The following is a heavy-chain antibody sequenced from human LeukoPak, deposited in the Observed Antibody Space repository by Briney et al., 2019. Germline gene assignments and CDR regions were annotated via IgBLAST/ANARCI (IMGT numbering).Heavy chain of an antibody. V-gene: IGHV4-38-2*02. CDR2: IYYSGST. CDR1: SYSISSNYC. D-gene: IGHD3-22*01. J-gene: IGHJ4*02. CDR3: AVYYYDSSGYYGPFDY. Sequence: SETLSLTCIVSSYSISSNYCWGWIRQPPGKGLEWIGSIYYSGSTNYNPSLKSRVTISVDTSKNQFSLKLRSVTAADTAVYYCAVYYYDSSGYYGPFDYWGQGTLVTVSS.